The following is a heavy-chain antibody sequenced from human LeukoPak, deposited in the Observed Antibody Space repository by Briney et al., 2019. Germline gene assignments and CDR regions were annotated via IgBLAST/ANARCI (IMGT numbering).Heavy chain of an antibody. Sequence: PAGSLRLSCAASGFTFSDYAMTWVRQAPGKGLEWVSAISSSGTITYYAASVKGRFTSSRDHSKNTLYPQMDSLRAEDTAVYYCGRPDYTTLFFDLWGQATLVTVSS. CDR3: GRPDYTTLFFDL. D-gene: IGHD4-11*01. V-gene: IGHV3-23*05. CDR1: GFTFSDYA. CDR2: ISSSGTIT. J-gene: IGHJ4*02.